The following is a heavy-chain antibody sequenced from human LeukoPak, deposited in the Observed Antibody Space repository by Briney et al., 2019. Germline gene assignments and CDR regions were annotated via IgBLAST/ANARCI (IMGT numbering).Heavy chain of an antibody. CDR1: GYTFTGYY. CDR3: ARDRQTNYYYGMDV. J-gene: IGHJ6*02. CDR2: INPNSGGT. V-gene: IGHV1-2*02. Sequence: ASVKVSCKASGYTFTGYYMHWVRQAPGQGLEWMGWINPNSGGTNYAQKFQGRVTMTRDTSISTAYMELSRLRSDDTAVYYWARDRQTNYYYGMDVWGQGTTVTVSS. D-gene: IGHD4-11*01.